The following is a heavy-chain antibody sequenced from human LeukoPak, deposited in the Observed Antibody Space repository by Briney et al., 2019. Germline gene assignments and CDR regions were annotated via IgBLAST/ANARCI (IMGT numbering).Heavy chain of an antibody. CDR2: INRDGSQK. CDR3: AKQLALDY. CDR1: GFSLSAYW. V-gene: IGHV3-7*03. D-gene: IGHD6-13*01. J-gene: IGHJ4*02. Sequence: GGSLRLSCAASGFSLSAYWMTWVRQAPGKGLEWVANINRDGSQKNHVDSVKGRFTISRDNAKNSLYLQMNSLRAEDTAVYYCAKQLALDYWGQGTLVTVSS.